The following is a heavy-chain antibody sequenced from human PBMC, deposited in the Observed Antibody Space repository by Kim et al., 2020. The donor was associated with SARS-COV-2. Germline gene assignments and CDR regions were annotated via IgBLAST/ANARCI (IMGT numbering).Heavy chain of an antibody. Sequence: VKGRFTIAGDKAKNSLYLQMNSLRAEDTAVYYCARDGTYYDILTGEPFDYWGQGTLVTVSS. CDR3: ARDGTYYDILTGEPFDY. D-gene: IGHD3-9*01. J-gene: IGHJ4*02. V-gene: IGHV3-21*01.